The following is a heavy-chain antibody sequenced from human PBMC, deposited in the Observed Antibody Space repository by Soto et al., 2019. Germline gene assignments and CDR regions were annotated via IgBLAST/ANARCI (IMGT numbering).Heavy chain of an antibody. J-gene: IGHJ4*02. CDR1: GFRFSNYA. CDR3: AKDSGYDFYYFDY. V-gene: IGHV3-23*01. Sequence: PGGSLRLSCGGSGFRFSNYAMSWVRQAPGKGLEWVPTISGSGGGTYYADSVKGRFTISRDNSKNTVYLQMNSLRAEDTAVYYCAKDSGYDFYYFDYWGQGTLVTVSS. CDR2: ISGSGGGT. D-gene: IGHD5-12*01.